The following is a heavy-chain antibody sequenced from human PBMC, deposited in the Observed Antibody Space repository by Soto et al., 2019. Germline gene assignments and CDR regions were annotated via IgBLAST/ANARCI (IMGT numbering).Heavy chain of an antibody. CDR2: ISAYTGNT. J-gene: IGHJ6*02. CDR1: GYTFSSFG. Sequence: QVQLVQSGADVKKPGASVKVSCKASGYTFSSFGINWVRQAPGQGLEWMGWISAYTGNTNYAQKLQGRVTMTRDTSTSTAYMVLRSLRSDDTAVYYCARPTDFYYYAMDVWGQGTTVTVSS. V-gene: IGHV1-18*01. CDR3: ARPTDFYYYAMDV.